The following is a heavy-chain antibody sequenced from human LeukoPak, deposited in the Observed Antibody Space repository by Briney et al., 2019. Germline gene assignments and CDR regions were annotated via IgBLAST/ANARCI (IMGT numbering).Heavy chain of an antibody. Sequence: PSETLSLTCAVYGGSFSGYYWSWIRQPPGKGLEWIGEINHSGSTNYNPSLKSRVTISVDTSKNQFSLKLSSVTAADTAVYYCARGRRCMDSSSCSAVSPPVDNPQYFDYWGQGTLVTVSS. J-gene: IGHJ4*02. D-gene: IGHD6-13*01. CDR1: GGSFSGYY. CDR3: ARGRRCMDSSSCSAVSPPVDNPQYFDY. V-gene: IGHV4-34*01. CDR2: INHSGST.